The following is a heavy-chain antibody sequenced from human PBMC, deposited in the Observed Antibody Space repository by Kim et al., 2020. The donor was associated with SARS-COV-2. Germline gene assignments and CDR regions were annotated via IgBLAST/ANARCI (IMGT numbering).Heavy chain of an antibody. J-gene: IGHJ6*02. CDR3: ASAGYYHILTGYYHYGMDV. V-gene: IGHV3-74*01. CDR1: GFTFSSYW. CDR2: INSDGSST. Sequence: GGSLRLSCAASGFTFSSYWMHWVRQAPGKGLVWVSRINSDGSSTSYADSVKGRFTISRDNAKNTLYLQMNSLRAEDTAVYYCASAGYYHILTGYYHYGMDVWGQGTTVTVSS. D-gene: IGHD3-9*01.